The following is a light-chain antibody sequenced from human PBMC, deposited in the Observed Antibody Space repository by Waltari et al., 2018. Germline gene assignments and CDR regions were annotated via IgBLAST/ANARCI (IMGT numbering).Light chain of an antibody. CDR3: CSYAGFSTVV. CDR1: SSDIGSYNL. V-gene: IGLV2-23*02. J-gene: IGLJ2*01. Sequence: QSALTQPASVSGSPGQSITISCTGTSSDIGSYNLVSWSQQHPGKAPKLMIYDFTKRPSGSSSRFSGSKSGIAASLTISGLQAEDEADYYCCSYAGFSTVVFGGGTKLTVL. CDR2: DFT.